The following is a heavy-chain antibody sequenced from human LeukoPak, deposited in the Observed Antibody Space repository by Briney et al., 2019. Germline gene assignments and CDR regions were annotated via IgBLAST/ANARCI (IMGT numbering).Heavy chain of an antibody. J-gene: IGHJ6*02. CDR3: ARNYGDYGMDV. V-gene: IGHV4-59*08. D-gene: IGHD4-17*01. CDR1: GGSISSYY. Sequence: SETLPLTCTVSGGSISSYYWSWIRQPPGKGLEWIGYIYYSGSTNYNPSLKSRVTISVDTSKNQFSLKLSSVTAADTAVYYCARNYGDYGMDVWGQGTTVTVSS. CDR2: IYYSGST.